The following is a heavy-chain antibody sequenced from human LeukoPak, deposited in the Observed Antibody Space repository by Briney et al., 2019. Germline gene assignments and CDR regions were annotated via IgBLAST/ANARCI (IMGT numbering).Heavy chain of an antibody. CDR1: GGSISSSSYY. J-gene: IGHJ4*02. Sequence: PSETLSVTCIVSGGSISSSSYYWGWIRQPPGKGLEWIGSIYYSGSTYYNPALKSRVTISVDTSKNQFSLKLSSVTAADTAVYYCARVLTIFGVVPVWGQGTLVTVSS. D-gene: IGHD3-3*01. CDR2: IYYSGST. V-gene: IGHV4-39*07. CDR3: ARVLTIFGVVPV.